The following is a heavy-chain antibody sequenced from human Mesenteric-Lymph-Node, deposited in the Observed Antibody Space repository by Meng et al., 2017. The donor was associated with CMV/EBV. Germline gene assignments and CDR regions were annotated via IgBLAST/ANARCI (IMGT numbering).Heavy chain of an antibody. Sequence: SGFSFSSYGTHWVRQAPGKGLEWVAFIQYDGRNKFYVDSVKGRFTISRDNSKNTVDLQMNSLRAEDTAVYYCARDADLVVVTPGSFDYWGQGTLVTVSS. CDR2: IQYDGRNK. CDR1: GFSFSSYG. V-gene: IGHV3-30*02. D-gene: IGHD2-15*01. CDR3: ARDADLVVVTPGSFDY. J-gene: IGHJ4*02.